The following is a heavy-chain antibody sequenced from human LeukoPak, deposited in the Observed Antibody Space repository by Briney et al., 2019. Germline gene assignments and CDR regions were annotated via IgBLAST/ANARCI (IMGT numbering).Heavy chain of an antibody. V-gene: IGHV1-46*01. Sequence: ASVKVSCKASGYTFTSYYMHWVRQAPGQGLEWMGIINPSGGYTSYAQKFQGRVTMTTDTSTSTAFMELRSLRSDDTAVYYCARSGVGYFYDNTGYYPLDYWGQGTLVTVSS. CDR2: INPSGGYT. CDR1: GYTFTSYY. D-gene: IGHD3-22*01. CDR3: ARSGVGYFYDNTGYYPLDY. J-gene: IGHJ4*02.